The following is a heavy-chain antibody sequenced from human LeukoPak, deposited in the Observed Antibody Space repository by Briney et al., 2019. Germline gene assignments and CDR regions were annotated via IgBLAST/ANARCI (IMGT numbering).Heavy chain of an antibody. CDR1: GGSISSYY. V-gene: IGHV4-59*01. J-gene: IGHJ2*01. CDR2: IYYSGST. D-gene: IGHD2-21*02. Sequence: SETLSLTCTVSGGSISSYYWSWIRQPPGKGLEWIGYIYYSGSTNYNPSLKSRVTISVDTSKNQFSLKLSSVTAADTAVYYCARDLRYCGGDCSHQPYWYFDLWGRGTLVTVSS. CDR3: ARDLRYCGGDCSHQPYWYFDL.